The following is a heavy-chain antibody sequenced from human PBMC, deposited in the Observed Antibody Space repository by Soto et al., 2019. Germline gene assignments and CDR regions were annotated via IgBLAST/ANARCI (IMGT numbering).Heavy chain of an antibody. CDR1: GAIFSSNA. CDR2: ILPIFGRT. D-gene: IGHD5-18*01. Sequence: QVQLVQSGAEVKKPGSSVKVTCKASGAIFSSNAISWVRQAPGQGLEWMGGILPIFGRTNYAQKFQGRVTITADETMMTAYMGQSSLTSEDTAVYYCATGGRGYSYAPRFYFEYWGQGTLVTVSS. CDR3: ATGGRGYSYAPRFYFEY. J-gene: IGHJ4*02. V-gene: IGHV1-69*01.